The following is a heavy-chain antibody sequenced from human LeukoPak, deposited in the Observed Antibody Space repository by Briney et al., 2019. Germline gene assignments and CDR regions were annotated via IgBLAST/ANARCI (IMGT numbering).Heavy chain of an antibody. CDR2: INPNSGGT. CDR3: ARDADSSDSFEY. CDR1: GYTFTAYY. D-gene: IGHD3-22*01. Sequence: APVTCSSKASGYTFTAYYMPWVRHATRQVREWMGWINPNSGGTNKAQKLQGMATMTRDTSISTAYMELSRLRSDETAFYYGARDADSSDSFEYWGQGTLVTVSS. J-gene: IGHJ4*02. V-gene: IGHV1-2*02.